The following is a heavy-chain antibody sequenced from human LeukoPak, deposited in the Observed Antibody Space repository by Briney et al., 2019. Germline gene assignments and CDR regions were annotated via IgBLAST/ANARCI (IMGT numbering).Heavy chain of an antibody. D-gene: IGHD3-9*01. CDR2: IIPIFGTA. CDR1: GGTFSSYA. Sequence: SVKVSCKASGGTFSSYAISWVRQAPGQGLEWMGGIIPIFGTANYAQKFQGRVTITTDESTSTAYMELSSLRSEDTAVYYRASIGSRDILTGYFGAMDVWGKGTTVTVSS. CDR3: ASIGSRDILTGYFGAMDV. J-gene: IGHJ6*04. V-gene: IGHV1-69*05.